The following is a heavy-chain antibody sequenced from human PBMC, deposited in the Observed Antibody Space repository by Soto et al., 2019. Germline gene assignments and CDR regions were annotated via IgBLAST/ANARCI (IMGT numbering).Heavy chain of an antibody. Sequence: EVQLLESGGGMVQPGGSLRLSCAASGFTFSSYAMSWVRQRPGKGLEWVSAISGSGANTYYADSLKGRFTISRDNSKNTLDLQMKSLRAEDTAIYYCAKDRDIVVVIDATATGAFDFWGQGTLVTVSS. V-gene: IGHV3-23*01. CDR1: GFTFSSYA. J-gene: IGHJ3*01. CDR3: AKDRDIVVVIDATATGAFDF. CDR2: ISGSGANT. D-gene: IGHD2-15*01.